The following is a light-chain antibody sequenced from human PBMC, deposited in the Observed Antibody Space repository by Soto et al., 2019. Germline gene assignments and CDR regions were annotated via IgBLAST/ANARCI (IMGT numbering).Light chain of an antibody. CDR1: ESVSSH. V-gene: IGKV3-15*01. Sequence: ERVMTQSPATLSVSPGERATLSCWASESVSSHLAWYQQKPGLAPRLLIFGASTRATGVPARFIGSGSGTEFTPTISSLQSEDFEIYYCQHYNNWPHTFGQGTKVDIK. CDR3: QHYNNWPHT. J-gene: IGKJ2*01. CDR2: GAS.